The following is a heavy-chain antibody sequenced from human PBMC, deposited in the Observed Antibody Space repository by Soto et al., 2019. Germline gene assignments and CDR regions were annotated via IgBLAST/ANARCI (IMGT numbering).Heavy chain of an antibody. CDR3: AKDSISDRETFNFDS. J-gene: IGHJ4*02. CDR2: ISSSSSTI. CDR1: GFIFSTYS. V-gene: IGHV3-48*01. D-gene: IGHD1-26*01. Sequence: PGGSLRLSCAASGFIFSTYSMNWVRQGPGKGLEWVSYISSSSSTIFYTDSVKGRFTVSRDNAKNSLYLQMNSPRAEDTAFYYCAKDSISDRETFNFDSWGQGTLVTVSS.